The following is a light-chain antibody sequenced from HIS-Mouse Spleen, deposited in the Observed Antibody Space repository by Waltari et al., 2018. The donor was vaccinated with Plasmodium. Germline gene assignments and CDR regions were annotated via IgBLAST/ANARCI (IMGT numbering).Light chain of an antibody. CDR2: EDS. J-gene: IGLJ3*02. CDR1: ALPKKY. Sequence: SYELTQPPSVSVSPGQTARITCSGDALPKKYAYWYQHKSGQAPVLVIYEDSKRPSGIPEGFSGSSSGTMATLTISGAQVEDEADYYGYSTDSSGNHRGFGGGTKLTVL. CDR3: YSTDSSGNHRG. V-gene: IGLV3-10*01.